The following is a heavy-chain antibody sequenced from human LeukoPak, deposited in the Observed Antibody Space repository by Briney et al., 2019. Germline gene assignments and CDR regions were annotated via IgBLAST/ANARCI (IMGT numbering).Heavy chain of an antibody. CDR3: ARLYSSSLGRVFDY. Sequence: SETLSLTCTVSGGSISSYYWSWIRQPPGKGLEWIGYIYYSGSTDYNPSLKSRVTISVDTSKNQFSLKLSSVTAADTAVYYCARLYSSSLGRVFDYWGQGTLVTVSS. CDR1: GGSISSYY. CDR2: IYYSGST. J-gene: IGHJ4*02. D-gene: IGHD4-11*01. V-gene: IGHV4-59*08.